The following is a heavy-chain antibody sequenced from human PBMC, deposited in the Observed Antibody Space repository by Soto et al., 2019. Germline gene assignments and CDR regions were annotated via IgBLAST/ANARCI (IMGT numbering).Heavy chain of an antibody. CDR1: GYSFTSYW. D-gene: IGHD2-2*02. Sequence: GESLKISCKGSGYSFTSYWIGWVRQMPGKGLEWMGIIYPGDSDTRYSPSFQGQVTISADKSISTAYLQWSSLKASDTAMYYCARLADCSSTSCHKLWEVYYYYYYMDVWGKGTTVTVSS. V-gene: IGHV5-51*01. J-gene: IGHJ6*03. CDR3: ARLADCSSTSCHKLWEVYYYYYYMDV. CDR2: IYPGDSDT.